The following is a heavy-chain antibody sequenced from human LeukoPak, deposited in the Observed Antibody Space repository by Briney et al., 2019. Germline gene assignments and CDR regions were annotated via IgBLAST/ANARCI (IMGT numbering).Heavy chain of an antibody. Sequence: PGGSLRLSCAGLGFTFSDYTMTWVRQTPEKGLQWVSGTSGSGGSRYYAESVKGRFTISRDNSQNTVDLHMVNLRVEDTGVYYCAKELGNYDAFDIWGQGTMVTVSS. J-gene: IGHJ3*02. CDR3: AKELGNYDAFDI. CDR1: GFTFSDYT. V-gene: IGHV3-23*01. D-gene: IGHD5-24*01. CDR2: TSGSGGSR.